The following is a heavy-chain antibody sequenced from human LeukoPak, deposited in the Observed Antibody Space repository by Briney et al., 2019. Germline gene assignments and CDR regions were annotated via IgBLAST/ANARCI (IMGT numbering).Heavy chain of an antibody. D-gene: IGHD2-2*01. CDR2: IYYSGIT. CDR1: GDSISSYY. J-gene: IGHJ1*01. Sequence: PSETLSLTCTVSGDSISSYYWSWIRQPPGKGLEWIGYIYYSGITKYNPSLKSRVTISVDTSKNQFSLRLSSVTAADAAVYYCATIGYCTGTSCYGAHFQHWGQGTLVTVSS. V-gene: IGHV4-59*08. CDR3: ATIGYCTGTSCYGAHFQH.